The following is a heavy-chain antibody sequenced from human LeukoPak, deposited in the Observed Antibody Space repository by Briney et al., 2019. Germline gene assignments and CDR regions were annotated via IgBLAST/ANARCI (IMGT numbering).Heavy chain of an antibody. D-gene: IGHD3-9*01. CDR3: ARVNRDILTGYFDY. V-gene: IGHV1-69*04. CDR1: GGTFSSYA. Sequence: SVKVSCKASGGTFSSYAISWVRQAAGQGLEWMGRIIPILGIANYAQKFQGRVTITADKSTSTAYMELSSLRSEDTAVYYCARVNRDILTGYFDYWGQGTLVTVSS. J-gene: IGHJ4*02. CDR2: IIPILGIA.